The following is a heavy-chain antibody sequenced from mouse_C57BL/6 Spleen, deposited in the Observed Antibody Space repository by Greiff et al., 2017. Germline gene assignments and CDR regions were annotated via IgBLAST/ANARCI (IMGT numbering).Heavy chain of an antibody. J-gene: IGHJ3*01. D-gene: IGHD1-1*01. V-gene: IGHV3-6*01. CDR3: ARRDYYSSSYFAY. Sequence: VQLKESGPGLVKPSQSLSLTCSVTGYSITSGYYWNWIRQFPGNKLEWMGYISYDGSNNYNPSLKNRISITRDTSKNQFFLKLNSVTTEDTATYYCARRDYYSSSYFAYWGQGTLVTVSA. CDR1: GYSITSGYY. CDR2: ISYDGSN.